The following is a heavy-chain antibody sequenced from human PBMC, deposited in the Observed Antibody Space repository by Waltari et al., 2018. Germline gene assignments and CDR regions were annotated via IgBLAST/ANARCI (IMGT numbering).Heavy chain of an antibody. CDR2: IIPIFGTA. Sequence: QVQLVQSGAEVKKPGSSVKVSCKASGGTFSSYAISWVRQAPGQGLEWMGGIIPIFGTANYAQKFQGRVTITADESTSTAYMELSSLRSEDTAVYYCASLKNDYGSGSYKKRMGYYYYGMDVWGQGTTVTVSS. D-gene: IGHD3-10*01. V-gene: IGHV1-69*13. J-gene: IGHJ6*02. CDR3: ASLKNDYGSGSYKKRMGYYYYGMDV. CDR1: GGTFSSYA.